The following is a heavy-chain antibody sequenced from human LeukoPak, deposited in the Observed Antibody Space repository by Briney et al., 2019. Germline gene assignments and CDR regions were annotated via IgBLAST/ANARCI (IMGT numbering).Heavy chain of an antibody. CDR1: GYIFTGQF. J-gene: IGHJ5*02. Sequence: GASVKVSCKASGYIFTGQFIHWVRQAPGQGLEWMGWISGNNGNTNYAQKVQGRVTMTTDTSTSTAYMELRSLRSDDTAVYYCARGPDCSGGSCYHHNWLDPWGQGTLVTVSS. D-gene: IGHD2-15*01. V-gene: IGHV1-18*01. CDR2: ISGNNGNT. CDR3: ARGPDCSGGSCYHHNWLDP.